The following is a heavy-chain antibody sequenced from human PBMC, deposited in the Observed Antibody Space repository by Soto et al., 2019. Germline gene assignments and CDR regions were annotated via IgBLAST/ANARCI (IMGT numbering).Heavy chain of an antibody. V-gene: IGHV3-11*01. Sequence: GGSLRLSCAASGFTFSDYYMSWIRQAPGKGLEWVSYISSSGSTIYYADSVKGRFTISRDNAKNSLYLQMNSLRAEDTAVYYCAKTPGPIAARPERGGYWGQGTLVTVSS. J-gene: IGHJ4*02. CDR1: GFTFSDYY. CDR2: ISSSGSTI. D-gene: IGHD6-6*01. CDR3: AKTPGPIAARPERGGY.